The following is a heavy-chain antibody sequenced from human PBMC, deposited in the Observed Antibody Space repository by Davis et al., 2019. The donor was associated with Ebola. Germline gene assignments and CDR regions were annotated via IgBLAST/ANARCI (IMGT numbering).Heavy chain of an antibody. J-gene: IGHJ5*02. CDR2: INHSGST. V-gene: IGHV4-34*01. CDR3: ARDESIAVAGPRGWFDP. D-gene: IGHD6-19*01. Sequence: SETLSLTCAVYGGSFSGYYWSWIRQPPGKGLEWIGEINHSGSTNYNPSLKSRVTISVDTSKNQLSLQLNSVTPEDTAVYYCARDESIAVAGPRGWFDPWGQGTLVTVSS. CDR1: GGSFSGYY.